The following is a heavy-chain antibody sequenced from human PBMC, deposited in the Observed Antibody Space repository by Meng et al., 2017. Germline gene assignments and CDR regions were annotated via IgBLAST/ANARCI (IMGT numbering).Heavy chain of an antibody. D-gene: IGHD3-9*01. J-gene: IGHJ3*02. Sequence: SCTVSGGSISSGSYYWSWIRQPAGKGLEWIGRIYTSGSTNYNPSLKSRVTISVDTSKNQFSLKLSSVTAADTAVYYCARALIFYDILTGSGAFDIWGQGTMVTVSS. CDR3: ARALIFYDILTGSGAFDI. CDR2: IYTSGST. V-gene: IGHV4-61*02. CDR1: GGSISSGSYY.